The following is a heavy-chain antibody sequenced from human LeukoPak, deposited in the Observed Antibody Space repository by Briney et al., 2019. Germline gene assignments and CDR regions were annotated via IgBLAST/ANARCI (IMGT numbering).Heavy chain of an antibody. Sequence: GRSLRLSCAASGFTFDDYAMHWVRQAPGKGLEWVSGISWNSGSIGYADSVKGRFTISRDNSKNSLYLQMNSLRAEDTALYYCAKDLSFGSGTYYSPGFWGQGTLVTVSS. D-gene: IGHD3-10*01. CDR3: AKDLSFGSGTYYSPGF. J-gene: IGHJ4*02. CDR2: ISWNSGSI. V-gene: IGHV3-9*01. CDR1: GFTFDDYA.